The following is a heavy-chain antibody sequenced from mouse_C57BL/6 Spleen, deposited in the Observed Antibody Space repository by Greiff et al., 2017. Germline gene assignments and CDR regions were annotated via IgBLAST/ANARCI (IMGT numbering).Heavy chain of an antibody. CDR1: GFTFSSYG. D-gene: IGHD1-1*01. J-gene: IGHJ4*01. Sequence: EVKLVESGGDLVKPGGSLKLSCAASGFTFSSYGMSWVRPTPDKRLEWVATISSGGSYTYYPDSVKGRFTISRDNAKNTLYLQMSSLKSEDTAMYYCARRYYGPRYARDYWGQGTSVTVAS. CDR2: ISSGGSYT. V-gene: IGHV5-6*02. CDR3: ARRYYGPRYARDY.